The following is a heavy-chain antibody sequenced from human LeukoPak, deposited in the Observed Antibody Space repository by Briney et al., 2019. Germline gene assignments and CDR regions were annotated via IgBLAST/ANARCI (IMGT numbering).Heavy chain of an antibody. V-gene: IGHV4-39*07. CDR2: IYYSGST. J-gene: IGHJ4*02. CDR3: AAHSGSYSFLVY. D-gene: IGHD1-26*01. CDR1: GGSISSSSYY. Sequence: SETLSLTCTVSGGSISSSSYYWGWIRQPPGKGLEWIGSIYYSGSTNYNPSLKSRVTISVDTSKNQFSLKLSSVTAADTAVYYCAAHSGSYSFLVYWGQGTLVTVSS.